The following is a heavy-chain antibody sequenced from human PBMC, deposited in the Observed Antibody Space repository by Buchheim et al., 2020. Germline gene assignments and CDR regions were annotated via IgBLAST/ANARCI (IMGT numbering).Heavy chain of an antibody. D-gene: IGHD2-21*01. Sequence: QVQLQQWGAGLLKPSETLSLTCAVYGGSLSGYYWSWIRQPPGKGLEWIGEINHSGNTNYNPSLTSRVTISVDTSKNQFSLTLSSVTAADTAVYYCARCRIVSPIYGMDVWGQGTT. CDR2: INHSGNT. CDR3: ARCRIVSPIYGMDV. CDR1: GGSLSGYY. J-gene: IGHJ6*02. V-gene: IGHV4-34*01.